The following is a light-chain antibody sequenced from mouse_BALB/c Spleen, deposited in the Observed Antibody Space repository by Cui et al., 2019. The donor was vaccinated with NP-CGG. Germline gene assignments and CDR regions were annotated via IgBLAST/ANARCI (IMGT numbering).Light chain of an antibody. CDR1: TGAVTTSHY. J-gene: IGLJ1*01. Sequence: QAVVTQESTLPTSPGETVTLTCRSSTGAVTTSHYANWVQEKPDHLFTGLIGGTNNRAPGVPARYSGSLIGDKAALTITGAQTEDEAIYFCALWYSNHWVFGGGTKLTVL. CDR2: GTN. V-gene: IGLV1*01. CDR3: ALWYSNHWV.